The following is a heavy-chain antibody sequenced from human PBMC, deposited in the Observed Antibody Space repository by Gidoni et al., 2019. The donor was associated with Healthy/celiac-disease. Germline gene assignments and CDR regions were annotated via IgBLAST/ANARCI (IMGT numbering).Heavy chain of an antibody. Sequence: QVQLVQAGAEVKKPGSSVKVSCKASGGTSSSYTISWVRQAPGQGLEWMGRIIPILGIANYAQKFQGSVTITADKSTSTAYMELSSLRSEDTAVYYCADTPTYYDFWSGYYPFDPWGQGTLVTVSS. CDR3: ADTPTYYDFWSGYYPFDP. CDR2: IIPILGIA. D-gene: IGHD3-3*01. CDR1: GGTSSSYT. V-gene: IGHV1-69*02. J-gene: IGHJ5*02.